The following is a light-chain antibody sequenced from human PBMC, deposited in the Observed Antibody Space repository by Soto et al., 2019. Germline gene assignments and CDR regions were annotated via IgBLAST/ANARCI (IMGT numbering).Light chain of an antibody. CDR1: QSVGSD. CDR2: GAS. Sequence: ETVMTQSPATLSVSPGDRATLSCRASQSVGSDLAWYQQKRGQARRLPIYGASTRATGIPARFSGSASGTEFTLTISGLQSEDFAVYYCQQYKNWPPITFGQGTRLEIK. CDR3: QQYKNWPPIT. V-gene: IGKV3-15*01. J-gene: IGKJ5*01.